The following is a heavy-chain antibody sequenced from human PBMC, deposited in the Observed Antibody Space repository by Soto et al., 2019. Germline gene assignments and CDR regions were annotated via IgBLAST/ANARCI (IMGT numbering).Heavy chain of an antibody. D-gene: IGHD3-10*01. CDR3: ARTEGSGSYTNYYYYGMDV. CDR1: GGSINSYY. CDR2: IYYSGST. Sequence: SETLSLTCTVSGGSINSYYWSWIRQHPGKGLEWIGYIYYSGSTYYNPSLKSRVTISVDTSKNQFSLKLSSVTAADTAVYYCARTEGSGSYTNYYYYGMDVWGQGTTVTVSS. J-gene: IGHJ6*02. V-gene: IGHV4-59*06.